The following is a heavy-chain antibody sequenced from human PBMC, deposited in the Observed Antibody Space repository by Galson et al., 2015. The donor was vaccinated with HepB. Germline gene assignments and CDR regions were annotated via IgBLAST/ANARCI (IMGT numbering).Heavy chain of an antibody. V-gene: IGHV1-69*13. J-gene: IGHJ6*02. Sequence: SVKVSCKASGGTFSSYAISWVRQAPGQGLEWMGGIIPIFGTANYAQKFQGRVTITADESTSTAYMELSSLRSEDTAVYYCARVAPPTYGSGSYSISSPNYYYYGMDVWGQGTTVTVSS. CDR1: GGTFSSYA. CDR3: ARVAPPTYGSGSYSISSPNYYYYGMDV. CDR2: IIPIFGTA. D-gene: IGHD3-10*01.